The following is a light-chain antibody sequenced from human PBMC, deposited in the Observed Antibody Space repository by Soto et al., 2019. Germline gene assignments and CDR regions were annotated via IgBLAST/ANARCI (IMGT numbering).Light chain of an antibody. CDR3: QQYIRWPLT. Sequence: EVVLTQSPGTLSLSPGERATLSCRTSQSVSSNLAWYQQKPGQAPRLLIYGASTRATGTPARFSGSGSGTEFTLTISSLQSEDFAVYYCQQYIRWPLTFGQGTKVDIK. J-gene: IGKJ1*01. CDR1: QSVSSN. CDR2: GAS. V-gene: IGKV3-15*01.